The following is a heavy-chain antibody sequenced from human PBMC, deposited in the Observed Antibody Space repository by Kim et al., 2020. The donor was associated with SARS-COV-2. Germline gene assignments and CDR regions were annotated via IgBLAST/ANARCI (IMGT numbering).Heavy chain of an antibody. Sequence: ANPVEGTFTITRANSQNPLYLQMNSLRAEDTAVYYCARALYDSTLGMDVWGQGTTVTLSS. D-gene: IGHD3-22*01. J-gene: IGHJ6*02. CDR3: ARALYDSTLGMDV. V-gene: IGHV3-66*01.